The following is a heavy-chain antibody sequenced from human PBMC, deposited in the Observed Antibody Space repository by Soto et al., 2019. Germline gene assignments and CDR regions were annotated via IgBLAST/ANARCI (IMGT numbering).Heavy chain of an antibody. J-gene: IGHJ5*02. CDR2: IYYSGST. V-gene: IGHV4-31*03. Sequence: SETLSLTCTVSGGSISSGGYYWSWIRQHPGKGLEWIGYIYYSGSTYYNPSLKSRVTISVDTSKNQFSLKLSSVTAADTAVYYCARGPYSSSSANWFDPWGQGTLVTVSS. CDR1: GGSISSGGYY. CDR3: ARGPYSSSSANWFDP. D-gene: IGHD6-6*01.